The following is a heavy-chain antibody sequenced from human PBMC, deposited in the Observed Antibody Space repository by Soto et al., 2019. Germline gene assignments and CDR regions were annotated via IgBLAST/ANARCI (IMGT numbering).Heavy chain of an antibody. V-gene: IGHV5-10-1*01. CDR3: TRELAARRGDDFDY. Sequence: PGESLKISCKGSGYSFTSYWISWVRQMPGKGLEWMGRIDPSDSYTNYSPSFQGHVTISADKSISTAYLQWSSLKASDTAMYYCTRELAARRGDDFDYWGQGNLVTVSS. D-gene: IGHD6-6*01. J-gene: IGHJ4*02. CDR2: IDPSDSYT. CDR1: GYSFTSYW.